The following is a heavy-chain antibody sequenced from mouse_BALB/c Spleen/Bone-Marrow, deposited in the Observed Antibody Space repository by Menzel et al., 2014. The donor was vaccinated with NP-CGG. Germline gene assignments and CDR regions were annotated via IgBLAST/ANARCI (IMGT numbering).Heavy chain of an antibody. V-gene: IGHV1S56*01. CDR1: GYAFTNYY. Sequence: QVQLQQSGPELVKPGASVRISCKASGYAFTNYYIHWVKQRPGQGLEWIGWIYPVNVHANFNEKFRGKATLTADKSSSTAHMQLSSLTSEDSAVYFCARWLLPYYAMDYWGQGTSVTVSS. J-gene: IGHJ4*01. D-gene: IGHD2-3*01. CDR3: ARWLLPYYAMDY. CDR2: IYPVNVHA.